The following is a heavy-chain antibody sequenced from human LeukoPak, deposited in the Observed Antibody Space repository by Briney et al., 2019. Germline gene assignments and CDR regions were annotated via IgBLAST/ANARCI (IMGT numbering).Heavy chain of an antibody. CDR1: GLTLRSYA. D-gene: IGHD3-10*01. CDR2: ISSTSSYI. CDR3: ARALWSGPVYYGMDV. J-gene: IGHJ6*02. Sequence: GGSLRLSCAASGLTLRSYAMSWVRQAPGKGLEWVSSISSTSSYIYYADSVKGRFTISRDNAKNSLYLQMNSLRAEDTAVYYCARALWSGPVYYGMDVWGQGTTVTVSS. V-gene: IGHV3-21*06.